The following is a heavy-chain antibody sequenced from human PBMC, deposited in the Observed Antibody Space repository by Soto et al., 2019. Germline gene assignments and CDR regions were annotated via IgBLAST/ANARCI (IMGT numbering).Heavy chain of an antibody. V-gene: IGHV1-18*04. CDR3: ARAKGITIFGVVTLYNWFDP. J-gene: IGHJ5*02. CDR1: GYTFTSYG. Sequence: GXSVKVSCKASGYTFTSYGISWVRQAPVQGLEWMGWISAYNGNTNYSQKLQGRVTMTTDTSTSTAYMELRSLRSDDTAVYYCARAKGITIFGVVTLYNWFDPWGQGTLVTVSS. CDR2: ISAYNGNT. D-gene: IGHD3-3*01.